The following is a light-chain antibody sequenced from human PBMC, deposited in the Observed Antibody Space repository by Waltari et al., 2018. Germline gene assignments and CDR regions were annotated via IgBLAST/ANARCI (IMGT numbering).Light chain of an antibody. J-gene: IGLJ3*02. CDR3: QTYDTSLRAWV. Sequence: QSVLTQPPSVSGAPGQRVPISCTGSSSNTGAHYYVPWYQQFQGTAPKVLIYGDNSRPSGVPDRFSGSKSGTSASLAISGLQAEDEADYYCQTYDTSLRAWVFGGGTKVTVL. CDR2: GDN. CDR1: SSNTGAHYY. V-gene: IGLV1-40*01.